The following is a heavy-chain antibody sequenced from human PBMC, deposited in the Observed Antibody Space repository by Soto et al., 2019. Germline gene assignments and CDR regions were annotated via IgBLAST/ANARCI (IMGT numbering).Heavy chain of an antibody. J-gene: IGHJ4*01. V-gene: IGHV3-23*01. Sequence: LRLSCAASGFTFSTYAMTWVRQAPGKGLEWVSTISGSGSSTYYADSVNGRFTISRDNSKNTLFLQMNSLRAEDTAVYYCARDVNPSYWGHGTLVTVSS. CDR1: GFTFSTYA. CDR2: ISGSGSST. CDR3: ARDVNPSY.